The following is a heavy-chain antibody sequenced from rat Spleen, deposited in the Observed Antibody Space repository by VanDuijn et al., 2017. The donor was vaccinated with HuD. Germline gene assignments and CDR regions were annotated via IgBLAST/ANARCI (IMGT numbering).Heavy chain of an antibody. CDR3: ARSDFSSPYYFDY. D-gene: IGHD1-2*01. J-gene: IGHJ2*01. CDR1: GFSLTSYN. Sequence: QVQLKESGPGLVQPSQTLSLTCTVSGFSLTSYNVHWVRQPPGKGLEWMGRMRYDGDTSYNSALKSRLSISRDTSKNQVFLKMNNLQTEDTAMHFCARSDFSSPYYFDYWGQGVMVTVSS. CDR2: MRYDGDT. V-gene: IGHV2-63*01.